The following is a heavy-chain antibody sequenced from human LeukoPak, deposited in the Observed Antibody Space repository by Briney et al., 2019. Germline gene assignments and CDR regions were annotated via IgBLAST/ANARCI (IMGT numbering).Heavy chain of an antibody. CDR2: IYHSGST. J-gene: IGHJ4*02. Sequence: SETLSLTCTVSGYSISSGYYWGWIRQPSGKGLEWIGSIYHSGSTYYNPSLKSRVTISVDTSKKQFSLKLRTATAADTAVYYCARIEAVTRGYNHAYYFDYWGQGTLVTVSS. D-gene: IGHD5-18*01. CDR3: ARIEAVTRGYNHAYYFDY. CDR1: GYSISSGYY. V-gene: IGHV4-38-2*02.